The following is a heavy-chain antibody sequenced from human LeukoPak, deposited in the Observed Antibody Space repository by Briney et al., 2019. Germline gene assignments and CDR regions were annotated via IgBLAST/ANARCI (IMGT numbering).Heavy chain of an antibody. D-gene: IGHD2-2*01. J-gene: IGHJ6*02. Sequence: SQTLSLTCAVSGGSISSGGYSWSWIRQPPGKGLEWIRYIYHSGSTYYNPSLKSRVTISVDRSKNQFSLKLSSVTAADTAVYYCARGPHIVVVPAATGMDVWGQGTTVTVSS. CDR3: ARGPHIVVVPAATGMDV. CDR2: IYHSGST. V-gene: IGHV4-30-2*01. CDR1: GGSISSGGYS.